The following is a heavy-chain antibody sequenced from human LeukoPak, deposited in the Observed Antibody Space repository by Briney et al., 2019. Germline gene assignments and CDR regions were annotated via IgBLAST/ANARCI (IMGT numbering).Heavy chain of an antibody. J-gene: IGHJ5*02. CDR3: ARYLYYYGSGSYSWFDP. D-gene: IGHD3-10*01. Sequence: GASVKVSCKASGHTFNGYYMHWVRQAPGQGLEWMGWINPNSGGTNYAQKFQGRVTMTRDTSISTAYMELSRLRSDDTAVYYCARYLYYYGSGSYSWFDPWGQGTLVTVSS. CDR2: INPNSGGT. V-gene: IGHV1-2*02. CDR1: GHTFNGYY.